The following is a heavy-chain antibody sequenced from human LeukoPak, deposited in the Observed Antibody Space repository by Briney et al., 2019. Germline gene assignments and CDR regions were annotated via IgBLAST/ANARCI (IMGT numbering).Heavy chain of an antibody. V-gene: IGHV3-9*01. CDR3: AKDISSTRYYYYGVDV. CDR2: ISWNRLCI. D-gene: IGHD5/OR15-5a*01. J-gene: IGHJ6*02. Sequence: QPGGCLRLSCAASGVTFYAYAMRWGRHSPGKGREWGSGISWNRLCIGSPASVKGPFPISRDNANHYLYLQITSLRAQDPALYYCAKDISSTRYYYYGVDVWGQATTVTVSS. CDR1: GVTFYAYA.